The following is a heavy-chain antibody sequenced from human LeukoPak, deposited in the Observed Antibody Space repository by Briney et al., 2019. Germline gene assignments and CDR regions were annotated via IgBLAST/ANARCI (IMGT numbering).Heavy chain of an antibody. V-gene: IGHV3-23*01. CDR3: AREKQKYSSGWYCLDY. Sequence: SGGSLRLSCAASGFTFSSYAMSWVRQAPGKGLEWISTISGSGGNTYHADSVKGRFTISRDNSKNTLYLQMNSLRPEDTAVYYCAREKQKYSSGWYCLDYWGQGTLVTVSS. D-gene: IGHD6-19*01. J-gene: IGHJ4*02. CDR2: ISGSGGNT. CDR1: GFTFSSYA.